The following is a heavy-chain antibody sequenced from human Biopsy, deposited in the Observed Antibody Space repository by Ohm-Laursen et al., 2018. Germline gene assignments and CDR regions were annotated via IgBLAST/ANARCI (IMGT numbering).Heavy chain of an antibody. CDR2: ISRSTSHI. CDR3: ARGRSHLLPDHDWFDP. D-gene: IGHD1-14*01. CDR1: GFSLRNYT. J-gene: IGHJ5*02. Sequence: SLRLSCTASGFSLRNYTINWVRQAPGKGLEWVSSISRSTSHILYAETLKGRFTSSGDNAKNSVYLQMNSLRAEDTGVYYCARGRSHLLPDHDWFDPWGQGTLVTVSS. V-gene: IGHV3-21*06.